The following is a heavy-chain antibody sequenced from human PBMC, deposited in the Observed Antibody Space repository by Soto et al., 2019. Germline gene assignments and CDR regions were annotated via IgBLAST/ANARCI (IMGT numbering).Heavy chain of an antibody. Sequence: GASVKVSCKASGGTFSSYAISWVRQAPGQGLEWMGGIIPIFGTANYAQKFQGRVTITADESTSTAYMELSSLRSEDTAVYYCARGFSPAEVVVAAAHAFDIWGQGTMVTVSS. CDR2: IIPIFGTA. CDR1: GGTFSSYA. J-gene: IGHJ3*02. CDR3: ARGFSPAEVVVAAAHAFDI. V-gene: IGHV1-69*13. D-gene: IGHD2-15*01.